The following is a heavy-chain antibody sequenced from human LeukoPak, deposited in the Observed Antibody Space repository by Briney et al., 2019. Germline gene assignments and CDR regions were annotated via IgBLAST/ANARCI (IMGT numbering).Heavy chain of an antibody. CDR3: AKEDEWFGELTDYYYYGTDV. CDR1: GFTFSSYG. Sequence: GRSLRLSCAASGFTFSSYGMHWVRQAPGKGLEWVAVISYDGSNKYYADSVKGRFTISRDNSKNTLYLQMNSLRAEDTAVYYCAKEDEWFGELTDYYYYGTDVWGQGTTVTVSS. CDR2: ISYDGSNK. D-gene: IGHD3-10*01. J-gene: IGHJ6*02. V-gene: IGHV3-30*18.